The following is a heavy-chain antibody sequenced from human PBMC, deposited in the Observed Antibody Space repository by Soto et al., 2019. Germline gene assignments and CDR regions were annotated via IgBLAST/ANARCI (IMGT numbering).Heavy chain of an antibody. D-gene: IGHD6-13*01. J-gene: IGHJ4*02. V-gene: IGHV1-69*13. CDR1: GGTFSSYA. CDR2: IIPIFGTA. CDR3: ARDSSSWYGAY. Sequence: SVKVSCKSSGGTFSSYAISWVRQAPGQGLEWMGGIIPIFGTANYAQKFQGRVTITADESTSTAYMELSSLRSEDTAVYYCARDSSSWYGAYWAQGTLFPSSP.